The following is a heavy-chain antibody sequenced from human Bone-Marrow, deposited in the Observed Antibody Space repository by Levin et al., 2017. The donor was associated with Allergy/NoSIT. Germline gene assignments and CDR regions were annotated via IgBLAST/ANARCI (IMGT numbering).Heavy chain of an antibody. J-gene: IGHJ3*02. CDR3: AREPAAIKSAFDI. V-gene: IGHV4-4*02. D-gene: IGHD2-2*01. Sequence: SETLSLTCPVSGGSISSSNWWSWVRQPPGKGLEWIGEIYHSGSTNYNPSLKSRVTISVDKSKNQFSLKLSSVTAADTAVYYCAREPAAIKSAFDIWGQGTMVTVSS. CDR1: GGSISSSNW. CDR2: IYHSGST.